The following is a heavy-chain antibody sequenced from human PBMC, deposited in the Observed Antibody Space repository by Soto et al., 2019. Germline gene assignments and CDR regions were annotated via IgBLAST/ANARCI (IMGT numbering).Heavy chain of an antibody. CDR2: IYYSGST. V-gene: IGHV4-59*01. CDR3: ARDSGYSYYMDV. D-gene: IGHD5-18*01. J-gene: IGHJ6*03. Sequence: SETLSLTCTVSGGSISSYYWSWIRQPPGKGLEWIGYIYYSGSTNYNPSLKSRVTISVDTSKNQFSLKLSSVTAADTAVYYCARDSGYSYYMDVWGKGTTVTVSS. CDR1: GGSISSYY.